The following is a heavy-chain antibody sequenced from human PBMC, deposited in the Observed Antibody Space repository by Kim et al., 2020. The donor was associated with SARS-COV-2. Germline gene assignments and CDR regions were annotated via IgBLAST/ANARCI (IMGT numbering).Heavy chain of an antibody. CDR3: VFFLSVQSLYF. CDR2: IYSGGNT. CDR1: GFTVSSNY. J-gene: IGHJ4*01. V-gene: IGHV3-66*01. D-gene: IGHD3-3*01. Sequence: GGSLRLSCAASGFTVSSNYMSWVRQAPGKGLEWVSVIYSGGNTYYFFSLNCIFNISRVNSTNTVFLHIPTLTAVHTSFFYFVFFLSVQSLYF.